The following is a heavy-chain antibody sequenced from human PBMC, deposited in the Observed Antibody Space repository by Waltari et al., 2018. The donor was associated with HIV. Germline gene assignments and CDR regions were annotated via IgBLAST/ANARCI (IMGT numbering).Heavy chain of an antibody. J-gene: IGHJ3*01. CDR1: GFTFDTHC. Sequence: EVQLVESGGGLVKPGGSLRLSCATSGFTFDTHCMNWVRQAPGKGLEWVSFLMGSSGFIYYADPVKGRFTIARDYATNSLYLEMNGLRAEDSAVYYCARSYCSGIVCSTPDAFDLWGQGTMVTVSS. D-gene: IGHD2-15*01. CDR2: LMGSSGFI. V-gene: IGHV3-21*06. CDR3: ARSYCSGIVCSTPDAFDL.